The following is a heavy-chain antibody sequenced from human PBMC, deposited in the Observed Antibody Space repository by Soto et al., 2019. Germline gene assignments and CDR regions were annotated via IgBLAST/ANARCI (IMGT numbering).Heavy chain of an antibody. D-gene: IGHD6-6*01. Sequence: ASVKVSCKASGYTFTNYGISWVRQAPGQGLEWMGWISAYNGDTNFAQKFQGRVGMTTDTSTSTAYMELRSLRSDDTALYYCAREVTKAARYYFNYWGQGTLVTVSS. CDR1: GYTFTNYG. CDR3: AREVTKAARYYFNY. J-gene: IGHJ4*02. CDR2: ISAYNGDT. V-gene: IGHV1-18*04.